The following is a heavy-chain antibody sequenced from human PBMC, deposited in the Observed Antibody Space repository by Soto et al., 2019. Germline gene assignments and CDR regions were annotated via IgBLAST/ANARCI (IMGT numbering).Heavy chain of an antibody. V-gene: IGHV3-30*18. CDR3: AKVQQLGGLDFDY. CDR1: GFTFSSYG. Sequence: QVQLVESGGGVVQPGRSLRLSCAASGFTFSSYGMHWVRQAPGKGLEWVAVISYDGSNKYYADSVKGRFTISRDNSKNTLYLQMNSLRAEDTAVYYCAKVQQLGGLDFDYWGQGTLVTVSS. CDR2: ISYDGSNK. J-gene: IGHJ4*02. D-gene: IGHD6-13*01.